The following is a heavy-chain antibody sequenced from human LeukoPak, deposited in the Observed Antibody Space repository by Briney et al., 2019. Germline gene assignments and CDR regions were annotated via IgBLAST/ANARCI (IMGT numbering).Heavy chain of an antibody. J-gene: IGHJ6*02. Sequence: GGSLRLSCAASGFTFSSYAMSWVRQAPGKGLEWVSYISHTGSTMSYADSVKGQFTISRDNARNSLYLQMNSLRVEDTAVYYCAIPPLSGTGSSRPLAGMDVWGQGTTVTVSS. CDR3: AIPPLSGTGSSRPLAGMDV. V-gene: IGHV3-48*04. CDR2: ISHTGSTM. CDR1: GFTFSSYA. D-gene: IGHD3-10*01.